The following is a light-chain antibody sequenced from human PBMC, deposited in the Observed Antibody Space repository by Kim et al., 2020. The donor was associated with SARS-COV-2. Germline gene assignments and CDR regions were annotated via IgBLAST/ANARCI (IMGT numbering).Light chain of an antibody. CDR1: RGVATS. J-gene: IGKJ2*01. CDR3: QQHTKWPPAPS. Sequence: SPGEGATLPGRAVRGVATSLSWYRHTRGQPPRLLIYDADIRATRIPDRFSGSGSGTDFTLTIGGLESEGFAVYYCQQHTKWPPAPSFGEGTKLKI. V-gene: IGKV3-11*01. CDR2: DAD.